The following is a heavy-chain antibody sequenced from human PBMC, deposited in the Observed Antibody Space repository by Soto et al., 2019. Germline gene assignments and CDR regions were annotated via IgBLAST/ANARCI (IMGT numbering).Heavy chain of an antibody. Sequence: ETLSLTCTVSGYSISSGFYWCWLRQSPGKGLEWIGNVYHSGSTHYNPSLKSRVTISVDTSTNQFSLKLTSVTAADTAVYFCARDRSSSWPSTPEYFQFWGQGTLVTVSS. J-gene: IGHJ1*01. CDR2: VYHSGST. D-gene: IGHD2-2*01. CDR1: GYSISSGFY. CDR3: ARDRSSSWPSTPEYFQF. V-gene: IGHV4-38-2*02.